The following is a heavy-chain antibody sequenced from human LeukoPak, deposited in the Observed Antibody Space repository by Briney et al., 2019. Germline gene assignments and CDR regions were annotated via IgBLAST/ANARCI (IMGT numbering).Heavy chain of an antibody. V-gene: IGHV3-20*04. CDR1: GFRFDDYG. Sequence: PGGSLRLSCAASGFRFDDYGMSWVRHVPGKGLEWVSGTNWDGASTGYADSVKGRFTISRDNAKNSLYLQMNSLRAEDTAVYYCARGRVVPYYFDYWGQGTLVTVSS. CDR3: ARGRVVPYYFDY. CDR2: TNWDGAST. J-gene: IGHJ4*02. D-gene: IGHD6-6*01.